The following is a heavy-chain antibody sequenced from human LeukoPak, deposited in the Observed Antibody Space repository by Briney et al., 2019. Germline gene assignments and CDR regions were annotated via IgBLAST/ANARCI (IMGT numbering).Heavy chain of an antibody. CDR2: IIPIFGTA. J-gene: IGHJ6*03. Sequence: ASVKVSCKASGGTFSSYAISWVRQAPGQGLEWMGGIIPIFGTANYAQKFQGRVTITTDESTSTVYMELSSLRSEDTAVYYCAGANRYSSNAWGDYYYYMDVWGKGTTVTVSS. CDR3: AGANRYSSNAWGDYYYYMDV. D-gene: IGHD6-13*01. V-gene: IGHV1-69*05. CDR1: GGTFSSYA.